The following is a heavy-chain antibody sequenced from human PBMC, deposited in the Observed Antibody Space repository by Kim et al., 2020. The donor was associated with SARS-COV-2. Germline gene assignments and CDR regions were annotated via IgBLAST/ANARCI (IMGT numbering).Heavy chain of an antibody. D-gene: IGHD6-13*01. V-gene: IGHV1-46*01. CDR2: IDPSGGST. CDR3: ARDGELEQQLVRGDDPFDI. J-gene: IGHJ3*02. CDR1: GYTFTRSY. Sequence: ASVKVSCKASGYTFTRSYIHWVRQAPGQGLEWMGIIDPSGGSTTYAQKFQGRVTMTRDTSTSTVYMELSSLRSEDTAVYYCARDGELEQQLVRGDDPFDIWGQGTMVTVFS.